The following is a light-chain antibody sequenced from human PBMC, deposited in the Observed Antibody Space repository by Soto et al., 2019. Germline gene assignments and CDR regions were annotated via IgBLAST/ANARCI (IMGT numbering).Light chain of an antibody. CDR2: DAS. CDR3: QQRSNWPPT. J-gene: IGKJ1*01. Sequence: IVITQSPATLSVSLGERATLSCRASQSVSSYLAWYQQKPGQAPRLLIYDASNRATGITARFSGSGAGTDFTLARSSLETEDFAVYYCQQRSNWPPTFGQGTKVDIK. CDR1: QSVSSY. V-gene: IGKV3-11*01.